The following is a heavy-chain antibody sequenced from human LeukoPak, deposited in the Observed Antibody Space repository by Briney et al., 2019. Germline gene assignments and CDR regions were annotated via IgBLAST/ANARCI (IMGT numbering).Heavy chain of an antibody. CDR2: IKQDGSEK. CDR1: GFTFSSYW. V-gene: IGHV3-7*01. J-gene: IGHJ4*02. D-gene: IGHD1-26*01. Sequence: GGSLRLSCAASGFTFSSYWMSWVRQAPGKGLEWVANIKQDGSEKSYVNSVKGRFTISRDNAKNSLYLQMNSLRAEDTAVYYCARHLSGSYYYPCFDYWGQGTLVTVSS. CDR3: ARHLSGSYYYPCFDY.